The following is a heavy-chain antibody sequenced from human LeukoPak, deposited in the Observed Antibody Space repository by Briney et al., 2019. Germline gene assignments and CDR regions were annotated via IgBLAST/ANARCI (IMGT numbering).Heavy chain of an antibody. CDR2: ISSNGGST. V-gene: IGHV3-64D*06. Sequence: GGSLRLSCSASGFTFSSYAMHWVRQAPGKGLEYVSAISSNGGSTYYADSVKGRFTTSRDNSKNTLYLQMSSLRAEDTAVYYCAKVPACSSTSCSYYFDYWGQGTLVTVSS. J-gene: IGHJ4*02. D-gene: IGHD2-2*01. CDR1: GFTFSSYA. CDR3: AKVPACSSTSCSYYFDY.